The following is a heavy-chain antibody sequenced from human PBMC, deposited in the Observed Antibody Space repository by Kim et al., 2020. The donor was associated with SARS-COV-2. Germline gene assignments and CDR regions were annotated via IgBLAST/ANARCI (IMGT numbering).Heavy chain of an antibody. D-gene: IGHD5-12*01. V-gene: IGHV3-23*01. Sequence: VKGRFTISRDNSENTVYLQMNSLRAEDTAVYYCAKAGGDGYNHHLSFDYWGQGTLVTVSS. CDR3: AKAGGDGYNHHLSFDY. J-gene: IGHJ4*02.